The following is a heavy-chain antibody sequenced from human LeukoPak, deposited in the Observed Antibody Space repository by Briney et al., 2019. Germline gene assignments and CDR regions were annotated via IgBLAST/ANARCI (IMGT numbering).Heavy chain of an antibody. Sequence: SLRLSCAASGFNFDDYAMHWVRQVPGKGLEWVSGISWSSGTIGYADSVKGRFTISRDNAQNSLSLQMNSLRAEDTALYYCAKETVVGRLFDYWGQGTLVTVSS. V-gene: IGHV3-9*01. CDR3: AKETVVGRLFDY. CDR1: GFNFDDYA. J-gene: IGHJ4*02. D-gene: IGHD6-19*01. CDR2: ISWSSGTI.